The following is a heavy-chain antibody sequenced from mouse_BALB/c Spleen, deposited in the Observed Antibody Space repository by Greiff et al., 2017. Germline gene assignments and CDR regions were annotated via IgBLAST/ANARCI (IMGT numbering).Heavy chain of an antibody. D-gene: IGHD3-2*01. CDR1: GFTFSSYT. CDR3: ARLGDSSGYVDY. CDR2: ISNGGGST. J-gene: IGHJ2*01. V-gene: IGHV5-12-2*01. Sequence: EVQLVESGGGLVQPGGSLKLSCAASGFTFSSYTMSWVRQTPEKRLEWVAYISNGGGSTYYPDTVKGRFTISRDNAKNTLYLQMSSLKSEDTAMYYCARLGDSSGYVDYWGQGTTLTVSS.